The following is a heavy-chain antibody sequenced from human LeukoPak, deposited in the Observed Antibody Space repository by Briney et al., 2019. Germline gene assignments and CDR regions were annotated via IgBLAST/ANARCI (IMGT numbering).Heavy chain of an antibody. J-gene: IGHJ4*02. D-gene: IGHD4-23*01. CDR1: GFPFSSYA. Sequence: GSLRLSCAASGFPFSSYAMSWVRQAPGKGLEWVSVIYTDGSTYYADSVKGRLIISRDSSKNTLYLQMNSLRAEDTAVYYCTDAVAGWGQGTLVTVSS. V-gene: IGHV3-66*02. CDR3: TDAVAG. CDR2: IYTDGST.